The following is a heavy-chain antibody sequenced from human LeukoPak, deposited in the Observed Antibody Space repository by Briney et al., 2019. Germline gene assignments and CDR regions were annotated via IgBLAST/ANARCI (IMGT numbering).Heavy chain of an antibody. V-gene: IGHV1-18*01. J-gene: IGHJ4*02. Sequence: GASVKVSRKASGYTFTSYGISWVRQAPGQGLEWMGWISAYNGNTNYAQKLQGRVTMTTDTSTSTAYMELRSLRSDDTAVYYCAGRLRLGELHYWGQGTLVTVSS. CDR1: GYTFTSYG. D-gene: IGHD3-16*01. CDR2: ISAYNGNT. CDR3: AGRLRLGELHY.